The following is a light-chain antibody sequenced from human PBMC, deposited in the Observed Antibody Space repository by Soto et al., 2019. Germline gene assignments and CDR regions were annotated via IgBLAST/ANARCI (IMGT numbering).Light chain of an antibody. V-gene: IGKV2-28*01. CDR2: MGS. CDR1: QSLLHSNGYNY. J-gene: IGKJ4*01. Sequence: DIVMTQSPLSLPVTPGEPASISCRSSQSLLHSNGYNYLDWYLQKPGQSPQVLIYMGSNRASGVPDRISGSGSGTDFTLKISRVEAEDVGVYYCMQALQTPFTFGGGTKVEIK. CDR3: MQALQTPFT.